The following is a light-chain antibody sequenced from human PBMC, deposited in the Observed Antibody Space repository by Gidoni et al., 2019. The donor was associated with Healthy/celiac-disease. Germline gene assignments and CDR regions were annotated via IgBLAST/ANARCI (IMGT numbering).Light chain of an antibody. V-gene: IGKV1-33*01. CDR1: QDINNY. CDR3: QQYDNLPSLT. CDR2: DAS. J-gene: IGKJ4*01. Sequence: IQMTQSPSSLSASVGDRVTITCQASQDINNYFNWYQQKPGKAPKLLIYDASTLETGVPSRLSGSGSGTDFTITISSLQAEDIATYYCQQYDNLPSLTFGGGTKVEIK.